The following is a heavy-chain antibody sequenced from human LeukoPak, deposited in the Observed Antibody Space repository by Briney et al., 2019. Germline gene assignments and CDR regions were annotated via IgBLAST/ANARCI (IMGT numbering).Heavy chain of an antibody. CDR2: IKQDGSEK. D-gene: IGHD2-15*01. Sequence: GGSLRLSCAASGFTFSSLWMSWVRQAPGKGLEWVANIKQDGSEKYYVDSVKGRFTISRDNAKNSLYLQMNSLRAEDTAVYYCARDLRGKVVAALDYWGQGTRVAVSS. V-gene: IGHV3-7*01. CDR3: ARDLRGKVVAALDY. CDR1: GFTFSSLW. J-gene: IGHJ4*02.